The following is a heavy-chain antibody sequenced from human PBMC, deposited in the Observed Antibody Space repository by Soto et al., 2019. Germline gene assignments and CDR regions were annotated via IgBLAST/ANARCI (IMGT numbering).Heavy chain of an antibody. CDR3: AKGKFGVVIIGYFDY. CDR1: GFTFSSYA. V-gene: IGHV3-23*01. CDR2: ISGSGGST. J-gene: IGHJ4*02. Sequence: GGSLRLSCAASGFTFSSYAMSWVRQAPGKGLEWVSAISGSGGSTYYADSVKGRFTISRDNSKNTLYLQMNSLRAEDTAVYYCAKGKFGVVIIGYFDYWGQGTLVTVSS. D-gene: IGHD3-3*01.